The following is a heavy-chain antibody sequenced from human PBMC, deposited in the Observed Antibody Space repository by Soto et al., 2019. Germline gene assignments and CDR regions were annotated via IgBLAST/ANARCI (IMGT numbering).Heavy chain of an antibody. Sequence: QVQLQESGPGLVKPSETLSLTCTVSGGSVSSGSYYWSWIRQPPGKGLEWIGYIYYSGSTNYNPSLKSRVTISVDTSKNQFSPKLSSVTAADTAVYYCARDNRLAAAGTDYWGQGTLVTVSS. D-gene: IGHD6-13*01. CDR2: IYYSGST. CDR1: GGSVSSGSYY. J-gene: IGHJ4*02. V-gene: IGHV4-61*01. CDR3: ARDNRLAAAGTDY.